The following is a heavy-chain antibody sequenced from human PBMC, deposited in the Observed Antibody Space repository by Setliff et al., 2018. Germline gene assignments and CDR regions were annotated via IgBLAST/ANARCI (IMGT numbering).Heavy chain of an antibody. J-gene: IGHJ4*02. CDR3: ARVVGADGIGIDY. V-gene: IGHV5-51*01. CDR2: IYPGDSDT. CDR1: GYNFNNYW. Sequence: GESLKISCKGSGYNFNNYWIGWVRQMPGKGLEWMGAIYPGDSDTRYSPSFQGQVTFSADKSISTAYLQWSSLKASGTATYYCARVVGADGIGIDYWGQGTVVTVSS. D-gene: IGHD2-15*01.